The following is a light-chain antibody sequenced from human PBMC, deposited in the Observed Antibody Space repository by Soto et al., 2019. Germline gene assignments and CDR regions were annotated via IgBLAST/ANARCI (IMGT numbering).Light chain of an antibody. CDR2: GAS. V-gene: IGKV3-15*01. Sequence: EVVVTQSPATLFVSLGESATLSCRASQSVNRKLAWYQQKPGQAPSLXXYGASTRATGIPVSFSGSGSGTELTLTISSLQSGDFAVYDGQQYNNRPTITFGQGTRLEIK. J-gene: IGKJ5*01. CDR1: QSVNRK. CDR3: QQYNNRPTIT.